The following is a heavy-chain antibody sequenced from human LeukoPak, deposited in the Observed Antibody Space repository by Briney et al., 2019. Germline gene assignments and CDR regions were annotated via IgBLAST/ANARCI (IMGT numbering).Heavy chain of an antibody. J-gene: IGHJ4*02. CDR3: ARGPPYCSSTNCYLEY. Sequence: GRSLRLSCAASGFTFSSYGMHWVRQAPGKGLEWVAVIWYDGSNKYYADSVKGRFTISRDNSKNTLYLQMNSLRAEDTAVYYCARGPPYCSSTNCYLEYWGQGTLVTVSS. D-gene: IGHD2-2*01. CDR1: GFTFSSYG. CDR2: IWYDGSNK. V-gene: IGHV3-33*01.